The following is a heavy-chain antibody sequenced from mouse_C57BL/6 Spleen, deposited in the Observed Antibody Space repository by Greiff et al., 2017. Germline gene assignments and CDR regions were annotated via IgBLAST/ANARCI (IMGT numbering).Heavy chain of an antibody. Sequence: VQLQQPGAELVMPGASVKLSCKASGYTFTSYWMHWVKQRPGQGLEWIGEIDPSDSYTNYNQKFKGKSTLTVDKSSSTAYMQLSSLTSEDSAVYDCARGGYGSSSPWYFDVWGTGTTVTVSS. CDR3: ARGGYGSSSPWYFDV. J-gene: IGHJ1*03. D-gene: IGHD1-1*01. CDR2: IDPSDSYT. V-gene: IGHV1-69*01. CDR1: GYTFTSYW.